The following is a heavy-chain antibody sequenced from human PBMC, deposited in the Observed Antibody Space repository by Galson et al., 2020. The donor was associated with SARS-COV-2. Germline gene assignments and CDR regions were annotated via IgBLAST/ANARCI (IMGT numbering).Heavy chain of an antibody. CDR1: GGTFSSYA. CDR3: ARDLGTLGYCRSTSCRNYYYGMDV. J-gene: IGHJ6*02. CDR2: IIPIFGTA. D-gene: IGHD2-2*01. Sequence: SVKVSCKASGGTFSSYAISWVRQAPGQGLEWMGGIIPIFGTANYAQKFQGRVTITADESTSTAYMELSSLRSEDTAVYYCARDLGTLGYCRSTSCRNYYYGMDVWGQGTTVTVSS. V-gene: IGHV1-69*13.